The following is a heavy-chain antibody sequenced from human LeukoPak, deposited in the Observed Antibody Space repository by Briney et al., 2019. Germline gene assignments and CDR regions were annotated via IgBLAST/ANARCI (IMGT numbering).Heavy chain of an antibody. Sequence: GGSLRLSWAASGFTFSSYSMNWVRQAPGKGLEWVSSISSSSSYIYYADSVKGRFTISRDNAKNSLYLQMNSLRAEDTAVYYCARDDDSSSWRNWFDPWGQGTLVTVSS. CDR2: ISSSSSYI. CDR3: ARDDDSSSWRNWFDP. CDR1: GFTFSSYS. J-gene: IGHJ5*02. V-gene: IGHV3-21*01. D-gene: IGHD6-13*01.